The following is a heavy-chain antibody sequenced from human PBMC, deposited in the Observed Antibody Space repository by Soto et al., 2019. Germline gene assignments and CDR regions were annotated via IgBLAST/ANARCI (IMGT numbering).Heavy chain of an antibody. CDR3: ARDRGVTIFGVVSYGMDV. V-gene: IGHV3-30-3*01. CDR2: ISYDGSNK. CDR1: GFTFSSYA. D-gene: IGHD3-3*01. J-gene: IGHJ6*02. Sequence: QVQLVESGGGVVQPGRSLRLSCAASGFTFSSYAMHWVRQAPGKGLEWVAVISYDGSNKYYADSVKGRFTISRDNSKNTLYLQMNSLRAEDTAVYYCARDRGVTIFGVVSYGMDVWGQGTTVTVSS.